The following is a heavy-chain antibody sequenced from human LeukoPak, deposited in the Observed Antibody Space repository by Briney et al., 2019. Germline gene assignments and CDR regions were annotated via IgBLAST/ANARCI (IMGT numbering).Heavy chain of an antibody. CDR3: TTTTYSAN. J-gene: IGHJ4*02. Sequence: PGGSLRLSCAAPGFTFSNAWMNWVRQAPGKGLEWVGRIKSILDGGTTDYAAPVKGRFAISRDDSEDTLYLQMNSLKTEDTAVYYCTTTTYSANWGQGTLVTVSS. CDR1: GFTFSNAW. D-gene: IGHD1-1*01. CDR2: IKSILDGGTT. V-gene: IGHV3-15*01.